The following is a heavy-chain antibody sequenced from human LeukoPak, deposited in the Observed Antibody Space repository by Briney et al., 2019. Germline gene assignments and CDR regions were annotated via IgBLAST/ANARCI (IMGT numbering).Heavy chain of an antibody. CDR3: AIVPITIFGVDWFDP. V-gene: IGHV1-2*02. CDR1: GYTFTAYY. J-gene: IGHJ5*02. CDR2: IVPNSGER. D-gene: IGHD3-3*01. Sequence: AAVKVSCKASGYTFTAYYVHWVRQAPGQGLEWMGWIVPNSGERNYAQKFQGRVTMTRDTSISTAYMELSRLRSDDTAVYYCAIVPITIFGVDWFDPWGQGTLVTVSS.